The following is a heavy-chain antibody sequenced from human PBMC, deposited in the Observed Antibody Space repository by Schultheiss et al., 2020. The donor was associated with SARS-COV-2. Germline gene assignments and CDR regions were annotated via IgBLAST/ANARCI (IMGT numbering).Heavy chain of an antibody. CDR1: GFTFDDYA. V-gene: IGHV3-74*01. CDR2: INSDGSST. J-gene: IGHJ4*02. D-gene: IGHD1-1*01. CDR3: ARDKGLGQLGY. Sequence: GGSLRLSCAASGFTFDDYAMHWVRQAPGKGLEWVSRINSDGSSTSYADSVKGRFTISRDNAKNTLYLQMNSLRAEDTAVYYCARDKGLGQLGYWGQGTLVTVSS.